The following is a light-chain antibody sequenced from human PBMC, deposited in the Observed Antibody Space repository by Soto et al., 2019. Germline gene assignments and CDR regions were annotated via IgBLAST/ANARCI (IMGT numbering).Light chain of an antibody. CDR1: QSVSSSY. CDR3: QQYGSSPS. Sequence: EIVLTQSPGTLSLSPGERATLSCRASQSVSSSYLAWYQQKPGQAPRLLIYGASSRATGIPDRFSGSGSGTDLTLTISRLEPEDFAVYYCQQYGSSPSFDGGTKVDIK. J-gene: IGKJ4*01. CDR2: GAS. V-gene: IGKV3-20*01.